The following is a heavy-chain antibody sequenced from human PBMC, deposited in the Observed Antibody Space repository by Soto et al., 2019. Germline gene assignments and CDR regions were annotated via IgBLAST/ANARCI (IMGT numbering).Heavy chain of an antibody. D-gene: IGHD6-13*01. CDR2: ISAYNGNT. Sequence: GASVKVSCKASGYTFTSYGLSWVRQAPGQGLEWMGWISAYNGNTNYAQKLQGRVTMTTDTSTSTAYMELRSLRSDDTAVYYCARDYGSSWGYYYYYYGMDVWGQGTTVTVSS. V-gene: IGHV1-18*01. CDR1: GYTFTSYG. J-gene: IGHJ6*02. CDR3: ARDYGSSWGYYYYYYGMDV.